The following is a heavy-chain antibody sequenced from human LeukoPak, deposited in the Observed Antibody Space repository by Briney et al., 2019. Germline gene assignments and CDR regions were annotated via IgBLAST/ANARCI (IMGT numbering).Heavy chain of an antibody. V-gene: IGHV3-53*01. CDR1: GFTFSNYA. CDR3: ARGKKYSSGAFDI. J-gene: IGHJ3*02. D-gene: IGHD5-18*01. CDR2: IYSGGST. Sequence: QTGGSLRLSCGASGFTFSNYAMSWVRQAPGKGLEWVSVIYSGGSTYYADSVKGRFTISRDNSKNTLYLQMNSLRAEDTAVYYCARGKKYSSGAFDIWGQGTMVTVSS.